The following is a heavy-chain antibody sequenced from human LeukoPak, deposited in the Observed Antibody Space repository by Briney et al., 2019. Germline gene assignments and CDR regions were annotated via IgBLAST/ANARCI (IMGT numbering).Heavy chain of an antibody. D-gene: IGHD5-12*01. CDR1: GGTFSIYA. J-gene: IGHJ3*02. V-gene: IGHV1-69*13. CDR2: IIPIFGTA. Sequence: SVTVSCTASGGTFSIYAISWVRQAPGQGVEWMGGIIPIFGTANYAQKFQGRVTITADESTSTAYMELSSLRSEDTAVYYCAREGEDSGFTMGAFDIWGQGTMVTVSS. CDR3: AREGEDSGFTMGAFDI.